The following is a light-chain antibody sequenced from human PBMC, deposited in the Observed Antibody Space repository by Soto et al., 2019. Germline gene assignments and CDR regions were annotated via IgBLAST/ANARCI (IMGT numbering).Light chain of an antibody. J-gene: IGLJ2*01. CDR1: SSDIGAYKF. V-gene: IGLV2-8*01. CDR3: SLYAGTNSVV. Sequence: QSALTQPPSASWSPGQSVAISCTGTSSDIGAYKFVSWYQQHPGKAPKLIIYEVSRRPSGVPDRFSGSKSGNTASLTVSGLLAEDEADYYCSLYAGTNSVVFGGGTKLTVL. CDR2: EVS.